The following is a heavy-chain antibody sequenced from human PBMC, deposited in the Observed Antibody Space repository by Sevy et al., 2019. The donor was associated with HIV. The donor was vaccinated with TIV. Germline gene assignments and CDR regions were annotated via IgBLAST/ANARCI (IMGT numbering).Heavy chain of an antibody. D-gene: IGHD1-1*01. CDR3: AKPLTTGTTGVGY. V-gene: IGHV3-43*01. Sequence: GGSLRLSCVASGFTFDDYTMHWVRQAPGKGLEWVSLISWDGGSTYYADSVKGRFTISRDNSKNSLYLQMNSLRTEDTALYYCAKPLTTGTTGVGYWGQGTLVTVSS. CDR1: GFTFDDYT. CDR2: ISWDGGST. J-gene: IGHJ4*02.